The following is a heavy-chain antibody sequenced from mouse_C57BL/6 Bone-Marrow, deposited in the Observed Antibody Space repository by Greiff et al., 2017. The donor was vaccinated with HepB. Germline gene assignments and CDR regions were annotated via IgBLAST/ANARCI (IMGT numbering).Heavy chain of an antibody. Sequence: QVQLKQPGAELVKPGASVKVSCKASGYTFTSYWMHWVKQRPGQGLEWIGRIHPSDSDTNYNQKFKGKATLTVDKSSSTAYMQLSSLTSEDSAVYYCAIRETYYAMDYWGQGTSVTVSS. CDR1: GYTFTSYW. V-gene: IGHV1-74*01. CDR2: IHPSDSDT. CDR3: AIRETYYAMDY. J-gene: IGHJ4*01.